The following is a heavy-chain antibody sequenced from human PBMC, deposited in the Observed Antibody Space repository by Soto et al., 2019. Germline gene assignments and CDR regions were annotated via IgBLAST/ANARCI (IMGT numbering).Heavy chain of an antibody. V-gene: IGHV4-30-2*01. CDR1: GGSISSGGYS. D-gene: IGHD1-1*01. Sequence: SETLSLTCAVSGGSISSGGYSWSWIRQPPGKGLEWIGYIYHSGSTYYNPSLKSRVTISVDRSKNQFSLKLSSVTAADTAVYYCARTESGNFEPWGQGTLGTVSS. J-gene: IGHJ5*02. CDR2: IYHSGST. CDR3: ARTESGNFEP.